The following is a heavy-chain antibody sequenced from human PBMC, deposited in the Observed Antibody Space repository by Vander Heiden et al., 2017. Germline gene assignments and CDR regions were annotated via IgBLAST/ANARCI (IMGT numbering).Heavy chain of an antibody. Sequence: QVQLVQSGAEVKKPGASVKVSCKASGYTFTSYAMHWVRQAPGQRLEWMGWINAGNGNTKYSQKFQGRVTITRDTSASTAYMELSSLRSEDTAVYYCARRGGNYYDSSGYPALGYWGQGTLVTVSS. D-gene: IGHD3-22*01. J-gene: IGHJ4*02. CDR2: INAGNGNT. V-gene: IGHV1-3*01. CDR1: GYTFTSYA. CDR3: ARRGGNYYDSSGYPALGY.